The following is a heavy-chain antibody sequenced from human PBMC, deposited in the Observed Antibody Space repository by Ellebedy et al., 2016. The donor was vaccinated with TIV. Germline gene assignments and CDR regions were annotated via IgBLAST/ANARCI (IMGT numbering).Heavy chain of an antibody. CDR3: AKGRGGRYYSLIDY. CDR1: GFTVSTNY. CDR2: MYSGGYT. J-gene: IGHJ4*02. D-gene: IGHD2-15*01. Sequence: GESLKISCPASGFTVSTNYMTCVRQAPGKGLEWGAVMYSGGYTSYADSVKGRFTISRDNSKNTLYLQMNSLRAEDTAVYYCAKGRGGRYYSLIDYWGQGTLVTVSS. V-gene: IGHV3-66*02.